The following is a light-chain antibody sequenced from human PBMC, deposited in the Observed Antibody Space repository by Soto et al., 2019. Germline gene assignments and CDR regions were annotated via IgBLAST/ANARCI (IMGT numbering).Light chain of an antibody. CDR2: EVS. CDR3: SSYTSSRTLV. V-gene: IGLV2-14*01. J-gene: IGLJ1*01. Sequence: QSVLTQPASVSGSPGQSITISCTGTSSDVGAYNYVSCYQQHPGKAPKLMIYEVSNRPSGVSHRFSGSKSDNTASLTISGLQTDDEADYYCSSYTSSRTLVFGTGTKVTVL. CDR1: SSDVGAYNY.